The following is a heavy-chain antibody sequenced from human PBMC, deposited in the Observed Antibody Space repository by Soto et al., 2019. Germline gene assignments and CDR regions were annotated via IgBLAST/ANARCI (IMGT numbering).Heavy chain of an antibody. CDR3: AKDGNWLDFYYGV. CDR2: VSASGRSR. Sequence: EVQLLESGGGLVQPGGSLRLSCVGSGIEFSNYAMSWVRQAPGKGLEWVSIVSASGRSRYHADSVKGRFTISRDNSKNTLYLHMTNLRAEDTAVYYCAKDGNWLDFYYGVWGHGTPVTVSS. CDR1: GIEFSNYA. J-gene: IGHJ4*01. D-gene: IGHD2-21*02. V-gene: IGHV3-23*01.